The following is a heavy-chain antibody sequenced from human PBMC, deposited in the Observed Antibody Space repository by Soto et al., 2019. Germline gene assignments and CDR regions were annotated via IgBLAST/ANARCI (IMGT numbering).Heavy chain of an antibody. CDR2: MNPKSGNT. Sequence: APVNVSCKASGYTFTSYDINWVRHATGQGLELMGWMNPKSGNTGYAQKLQGRVTTTRXXXXXXAXMXLXXXRPEDTAVYYCAREDGMDVWGQGTTVTVSS. V-gene: IGHV1-8*01. CDR3: AREDGMDV. J-gene: IGHJ6*02. CDR1: GYTFTSYD.